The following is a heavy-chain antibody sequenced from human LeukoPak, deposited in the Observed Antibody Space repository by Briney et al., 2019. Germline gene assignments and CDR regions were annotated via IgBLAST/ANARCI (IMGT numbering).Heavy chain of an antibody. V-gene: IGHV4-39*07. CDR3: ARRPGRGPFLNYYYYMDV. CDR2: INHSGST. Sequence: SETLSLTCSVSGGSITRTTYHWGWIRQPPGKGLEWIGEINHSGSTNYNPSLKSRVTISVDTSKNQFSLKLSSVTAADTAVYYCARRPGRGPFLNYYYYMDVWGKGTTVTISS. D-gene: IGHD1-26*01. J-gene: IGHJ6*03. CDR1: GGSITRTTYH.